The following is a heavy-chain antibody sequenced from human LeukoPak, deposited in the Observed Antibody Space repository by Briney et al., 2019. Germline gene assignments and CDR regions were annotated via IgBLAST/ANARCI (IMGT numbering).Heavy chain of an antibody. J-gene: IGHJ6*02. CDR2: ISAYNVNT. D-gene: IGHD3-9*01. Sequence: ASVKVSCKASGGTFSSYAISWVRQAPGQGLEWMGWISAYNVNTNYAQKLQGRVTMTTDTSTSTAYMELRSLRSDDTAVYYCARVPASVILRYFDWLLSDPGFGMDVWGQGTTVTVSS. CDR3: ARVPASVILRYFDWLLSDPGFGMDV. V-gene: IGHV1-18*01. CDR1: GGTFSSYA.